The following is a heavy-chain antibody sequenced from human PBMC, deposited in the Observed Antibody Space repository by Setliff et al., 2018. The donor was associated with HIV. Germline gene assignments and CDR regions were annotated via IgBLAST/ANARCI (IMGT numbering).Heavy chain of an antibody. D-gene: IGHD1-26*01. V-gene: IGHV3-30*04. CDR2: ISYDETNQ. Sequence: PGGSLRLSCAASGFTFSSYAMHWVRQAPGKGLEWVAVISYDETNQYYADSVKGRFTISRDNSKNTLYLQMNSLRAEDTAVYYCARDPRASGSYSYFDYWGLGTLVTVSS. J-gene: IGHJ4*02. CDR1: GFTFSSYA. CDR3: ARDPRASGSYSYFDY.